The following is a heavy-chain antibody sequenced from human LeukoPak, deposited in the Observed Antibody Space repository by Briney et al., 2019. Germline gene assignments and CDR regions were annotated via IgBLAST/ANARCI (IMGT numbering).Heavy chain of an antibody. CDR3: ARGGEADDAFDI. CDR1: GGSISSYY. Sequence: SETLSLTCTVSGGSISSYYWSWIWQPPGKGLEWIGYIYYSGSTNYNPSLKSRVTISVDTSKNQFSLKLSSVTAADTAVYYCARGGEADDAFDIWGQGTMVTVSS. V-gene: IGHV4-59*08. D-gene: IGHD2-15*01. J-gene: IGHJ3*02. CDR2: IYYSGST.